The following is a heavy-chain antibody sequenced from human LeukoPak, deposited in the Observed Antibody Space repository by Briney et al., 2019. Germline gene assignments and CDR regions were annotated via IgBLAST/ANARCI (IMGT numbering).Heavy chain of an antibody. CDR1: GFTFSSYA. D-gene: IGHD2-21*01. V-gene: IGHV3-30-3*01. CDR2: ISYDGSNK. J-gene: IGHJ4*02. CDR3: ARDGEARGVPLGDPPSSY. Sequence: GGSLRLSCAASGFTFSSYAMHWVRQAPGKGLEWVAVISYDGSNKYYADSVKGRFTISRDNSKNTLYLQMNSLRAEDTAVYYCARDGEARGVPLGDPPSSYWGQGTLVTVSS.